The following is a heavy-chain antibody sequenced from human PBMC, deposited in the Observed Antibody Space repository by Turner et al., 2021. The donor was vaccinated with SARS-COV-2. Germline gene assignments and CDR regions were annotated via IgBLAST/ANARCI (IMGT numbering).Heavy chain of an antibody. J-gene: IGHJ4*02. V-gene: IGHV3-7*01. CDR3: ARRSFRMYFAH. Sequence: EVQLVESGGGLVQPGGSRRLSCAASGFALSSSWMTWVRQAPGKGLEWVATINDAGSEEYYVGSVKGRFIISRDNAKNSMYLQMNSLRAEDTAVYYCARRSFRMYFAHWGQGTLVTVSS. CDR2: INDAGSEE. CDR1: GFALSSSW.